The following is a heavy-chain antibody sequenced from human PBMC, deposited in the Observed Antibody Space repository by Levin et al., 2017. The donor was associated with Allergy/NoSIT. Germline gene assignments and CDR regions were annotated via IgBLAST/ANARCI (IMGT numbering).Heavy chain of an antibody. CDR3: TRSRDCSTGACYRGVFDY. CDR1: GITVSSHY. D-gene: IGHD2-15*01. V-gene: IGHV3-66*01. CDR2: IYSGGTT. J-gene: IGHJ4*02. Sequence: GGSLRLSCEASGITVSSHYMSWVRQAPGRGLEWVSSIYSGGTTYYADSVRGRFTISRDNSRDNSKNTLYLQVNTLRAEDTAVYYCTRSRDCSTGACYRGVFDYWGPGIVVPVSS.